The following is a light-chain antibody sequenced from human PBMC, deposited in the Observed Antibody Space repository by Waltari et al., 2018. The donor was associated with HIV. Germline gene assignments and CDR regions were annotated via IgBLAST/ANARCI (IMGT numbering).Light chain of an antibody. CDR1: SSDVGGYNY. CDR2: DVT. V-gene: IGLV2-14*03. CDR3: SSYTSSSTWV. J-gene: IGLJ3*02. Sequence: QSALPQPASVSGSPGQSITISCTGTSSDVGGYNYVSWYQQHPGKAPKLMIYDVTNRPSGVSNRFSGSKSGNTASLTISGLQLEDEADYYCSSYTSSSTWVFGGGTKLTVL.